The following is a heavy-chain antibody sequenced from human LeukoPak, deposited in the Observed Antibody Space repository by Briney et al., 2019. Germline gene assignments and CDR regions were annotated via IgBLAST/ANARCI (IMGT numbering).Heavy chain of an antibody. V-gene: IGHV4-39*07. CDR2: IFYSGST. CDR3: ARVPSSGWDGTAGAFDI. J-gene: IGHJ3*02. Sequence: PSETLSLTCTVSGGSISTSNYYWGWIRQPPRKGLEWIGNIFYSGSTYYSPSLRSRVTISLDTSRNQFSLKLNSVTAADTAVYYCARVPSSGWDGTAGAFDIWGQGTMVTVSS. D-gene: IGHD6-19*01. CDR1: GGSISTSNYY.